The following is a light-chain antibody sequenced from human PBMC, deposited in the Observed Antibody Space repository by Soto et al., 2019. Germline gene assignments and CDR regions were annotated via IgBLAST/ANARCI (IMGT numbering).Light chain of an antibody. V-gene: IGKV1-39*01. CDR3: QESYRTPRT. CDR2: AAS. CDR1: QTINAY. Sequence: DIQMTQSPSSLSASVGDRVTITCRASQTINAYLNWYQQKPGKAPKLLIYAASSLQSGDTSRFSGSGSGTDFTLTISSLQPEDFATYYCQESYRTPRTFGQGTRLEI. J-gene: IGKJ2*01.